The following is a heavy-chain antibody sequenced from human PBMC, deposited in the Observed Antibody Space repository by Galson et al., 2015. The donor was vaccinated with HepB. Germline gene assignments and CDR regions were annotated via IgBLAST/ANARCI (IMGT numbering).Heavy chain of an antibody. CDR1: GYSFTSYW. CDR3: ARHTTGDFDY. Sequence: QSGAEVKKPGESLKISCKGSGYSFTSYWIDWVRQMPGKGLEWTGKIDPTDSYTYYNPSFQGHVTISADKSISTAYLQWSSLKASDTAIYYCARHTTGDFDYWGQGTLVTVSS. J-gene: IGHJ4*02. CDR2: IDPTDSYT. V-gene: IGHV5-10-1*01. D-gene: IGHD1-1*01.